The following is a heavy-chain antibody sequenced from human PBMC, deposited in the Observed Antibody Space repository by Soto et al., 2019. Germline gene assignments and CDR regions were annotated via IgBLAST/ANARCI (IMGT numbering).Heavy chain of an antibody. CDR3: VRVAYDILTGEEYGMDV. V-gene: IGHV1-18*01. J-gene: IGHJ6*02. CDR2: ISAYNGNT. Sequence: QVQLVQSGAEVKKPGASVKVSCKASGYTLTSYGISWVRQAPGQGLEWMGWISAYNGNTNYAQKLQGRVTMTTDTSTSTAYMELGSLRSDDTAVYYCVRVAYDILTGEEYGMDVWGQGTTVTVSS. CDR1: GYTLTSYG. D-gene: IGHD3-9*01.